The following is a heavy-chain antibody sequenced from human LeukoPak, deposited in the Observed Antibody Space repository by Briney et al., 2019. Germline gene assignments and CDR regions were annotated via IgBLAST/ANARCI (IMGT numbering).Heavy chain of an antibody. J-gene: IGHJ4*02. CDR1: GGSISSYY. V-gene: IGHV4-4*07. D-gene: IGHD3-16*01. Sequence: SETLSLTCTVFGGSISSYYWGWIRQPAGKGLEWIGRIYTSGSTKYNPSLKSRVTMSLDTSKNQFSLKLSSVTAADTAVYYCARDRSLGELTTESPSFDYWGQGILVTVSS. CDR3: ARDRSLGELTTESPSFDY. CDR2: IYTSGST.